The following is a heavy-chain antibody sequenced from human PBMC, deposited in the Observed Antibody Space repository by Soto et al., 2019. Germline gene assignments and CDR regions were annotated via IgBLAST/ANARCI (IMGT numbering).Heavy chain of an antibody. V-gene: IGHV3-23*01. Sequence: GGSLRLSCAASGFTFSSYAVTWVRQAPGKGLEWVSALSGSGASTYYADSVKGRFTISRDNSKNTLYLQMNSLRAEDTAVYYCARGVGGGSNNYYYSMDVWGQGTTVTVSS. J-gene: IGHJ6*02. CDR3: ARGVGGGSNNYYYSMDV. CDR1: GFTFSSYA. D-gene: IGHD1-26*01. CDR2: LSGSGAST.